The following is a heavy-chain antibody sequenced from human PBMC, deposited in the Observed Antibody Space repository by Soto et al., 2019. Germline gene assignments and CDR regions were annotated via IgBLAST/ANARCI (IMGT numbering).Heavy chain of an antibody. V-gene: IGHV3-30-3*01. D-gene: IGHD1-20*01. Sequence: QVRLVESGGGVVPPGTSLRLSCAASGFPFRSYTVHWVRQAPGKGLEWLALISYDSTYKLYADSVRGRFTISRDNSENTLYLQMNSLRAGDTAVYYSTRDSPSIKYDFDSWGQGTLVNVSS. J-gene: IGHJ4*02. CDR3: TRDSPSIKYDFDS. CDR2: ISYDSTYK. CDR1: GFPFRSYT.